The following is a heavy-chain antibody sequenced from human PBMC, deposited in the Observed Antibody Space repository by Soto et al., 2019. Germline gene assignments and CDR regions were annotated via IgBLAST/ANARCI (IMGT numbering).Heavy chain of an antibody. CDR1: GGTFSSYA. D-gene: IGHD2-2*01. J-gene: IGHJ6*02. CDR3: ARVRCSSTSCYDYYCYGMDV. Sequence: SVKVSCKASGGTFSSYAISWVRQAPGQGLEWMGGIIPIFGTANYAQKFQGRVTITADKSTSTAYMELSSLRSEDTAVYYCARVRCSSTSCYDYYCYGMDVWGQGTTVTVSS. CDR2: IIPIFGTA. V-gene: IGHV1-69*06.